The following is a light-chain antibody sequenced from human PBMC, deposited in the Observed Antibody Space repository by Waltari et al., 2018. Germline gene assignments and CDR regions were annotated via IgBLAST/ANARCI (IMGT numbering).Light chain of an antibody. Sequence: QSVLTQPPSASGTPGQRVTISCSGNSSNIGNNIVNWYQQLPGTAPKLLIYTTNQRPPGVPDRFSGSKSGTSASLAISGLQSEDEADYYCATWDDSLNGPVFGGGTKLTV. V-gene: IGLV1-44*01. CDR3: ATWDDSLNGPV. CDR2: TTN. J-gene: IGLJ2*01. CDR1: SSNIGNNI.